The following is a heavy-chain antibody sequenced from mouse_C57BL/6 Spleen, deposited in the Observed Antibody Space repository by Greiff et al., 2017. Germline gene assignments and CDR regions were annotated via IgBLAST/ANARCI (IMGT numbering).Heavy chain of an antibody. CDR2: IHPNSGST. CDR3: ARRYYGSLAYFDY. D-gene: IGHD1-1*01. Sequence: QVQLQQPGAELVKPGASVKLSCKASGYTFTSYWMHWVKQRPGQGLEWIGMIHPNSGSTNYNEKFKSKATLTVDKSSSTAYMQLSSLTSEDSAVYYCARRYYGSLAYFDYWGQGTTLTVSS. V-gene: IGHV1-64*01. CDR1: GYTFTSYW. J-gene: IGHJ2*01.